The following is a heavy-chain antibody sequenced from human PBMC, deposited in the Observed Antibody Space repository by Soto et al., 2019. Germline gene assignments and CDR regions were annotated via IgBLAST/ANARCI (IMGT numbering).Heavy chain of an antibody. CDR1: GGACSSCA. CDR3: ARDHRDYYGSGRFDAFDI. V-gene: IGHV1-69*13. D-gene: IGHD3-10*01. J-gene: IGHJ3*02. Sequence: SSVKSACSPAGGACSSCAIRWVRQAPGQGLEWMGGIIPIFGTANYAQKFQGRVTITADESTSTAYMELSSLRSEDTAVYYCARDHRDYYGSGRFDAFDIWGQGTMATAS. CDR2: IIPIFGTA.